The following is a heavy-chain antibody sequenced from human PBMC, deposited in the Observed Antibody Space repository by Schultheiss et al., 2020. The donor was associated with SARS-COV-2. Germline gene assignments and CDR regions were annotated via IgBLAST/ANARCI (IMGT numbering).Heavy chain of an antibody. CDR2: ISSSGSTI. Sequence: GESLKISCAASGFTFSDYYMSWIRQAPGKGLEWVSYISSSGSTIYYADSVKGRFTISRDNAKNSLYLQMNSLRAEDTAVYYCARKLMGGAARLFDYWGQGTLVTVSS. CDR3: ARKLMGGAARLFDY. D-gene: IGHD6-6*01. CDR1: GFTFSDYY. J-gene: IGHJ4*02. V-gene: IGHV3-11*04.